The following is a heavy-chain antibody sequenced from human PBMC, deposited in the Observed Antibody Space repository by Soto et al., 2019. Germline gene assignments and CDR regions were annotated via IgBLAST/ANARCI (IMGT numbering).Heavy chain of an antibody. CDR3: PKTHIEAVGNQFFDL. V-gene: IGHV3-23*01. CDR1: GFNFAGYA. D-gene: IGHD6-19*01. Sequence: GGSLRLSFAGSGFNFAGYALAWVPLAPGKGLEWVTSISGASYGSFTDDYLRGRLTVYRHNSKDTLFLQMKNLRVEDTAIYYCPKTHIEAVGNQFFDLWGQGNLVTVSS. J-gene: IGHJ4*02. CDR2: ISGASYGS.